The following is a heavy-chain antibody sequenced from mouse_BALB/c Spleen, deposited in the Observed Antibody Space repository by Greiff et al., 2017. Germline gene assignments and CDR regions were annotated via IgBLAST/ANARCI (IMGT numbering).Heavy chain of an antibody. J-gene: IGHJ4*01. V-gene: IGHV14-3*02. Sequence: EVQLQQSGAELVKPGASVKLSCTASGFNIKDTYMHWVKQRPEQGLEWIGRIDPANGNTKYDPKFQGKATITADTSSNTAYLQLSSLTSEDTAVYYCALITTATSYYYAMDYWGQGTSVTVSS. CDR3: ALITTATSYYYAMDY. CDR2: IDPANGNT. CDR1: GFNIKDTY. D-gene: IGHD1-2*01.